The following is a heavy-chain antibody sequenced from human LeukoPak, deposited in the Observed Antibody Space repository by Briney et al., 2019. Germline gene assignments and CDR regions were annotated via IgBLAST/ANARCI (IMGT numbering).Heavy chain of an antibody. V-gene: IGHV3-13*01. J-gene: IGHJ4*02. D-gene: IGHD3-10*01. Sequence: GGSLRLSCAASGFTFSSYDMHWVRQATGKGLEWVSAIGTAGDTYYPGSVKGRFTISRENAKNSLYLQMNSLRAGDTAVYYCARDLLLGSGSYYNIDYWGQGTLVTVSS. CDR3: ARDLLLGSGSYYNIDY. CDR1: GFTFSSYD. CDR2: IGTAGDT.